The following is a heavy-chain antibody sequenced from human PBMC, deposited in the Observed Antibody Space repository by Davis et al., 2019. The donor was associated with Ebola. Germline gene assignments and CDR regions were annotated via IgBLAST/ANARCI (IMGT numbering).Heavy chain of an antibody. Sequence: ASVKVSCNASGYTFTGYYMHWVRQAPGQGLEWMGWINPNSGGTNYAQKFQGRVTMTRDTSISTAYMELSRLRSEDTAVYYCARDGGPNLLFPSWFDPWGQGTLVTVSS. D-gene: IGHD2-21*02. J-gene: IGHJ5*02. CDR1: GYTFTGYY. V-gene: IGHV1-2*02. CDR2: INPNSGGT. CDR3: ARDGGPNLLFPSWFDP.